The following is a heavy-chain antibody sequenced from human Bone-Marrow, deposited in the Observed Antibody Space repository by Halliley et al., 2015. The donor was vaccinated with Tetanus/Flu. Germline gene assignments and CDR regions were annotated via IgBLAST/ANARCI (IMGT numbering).Heavy chain of an antibody. CDR2: LSGSGGST. CDR1: GFTFSYYT. D-gene: IGHD6-25*01. Sequence: SLRLSCAASGSASGFTFSYYTMTWVRQAPGKGLEWVSALSGSGGSTYYADSVKGRFTISRDNSMHTLYLQMNSLRAEDTAIYYCAKSAGRPYYDYGMDVWGQGTTVTVSS. J-gene: IGHJ6*02. V-gene: IGHV3-23*01. CDR3: AKSAGRPYYDYGMDV.